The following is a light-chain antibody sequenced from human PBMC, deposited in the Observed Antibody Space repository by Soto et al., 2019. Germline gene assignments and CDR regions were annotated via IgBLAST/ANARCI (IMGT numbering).Light chain of an antibody. J-gene: IGKJ1*01. CDR2: GAA. Sequence: EIVMTQSPVILSVSPGERATLSCRASQSVGTNLAWYQQKPGQAPRLLISGAATRATGIPARFSGRGSGTEFTLTVSSLLSEDFAVYYCQQYNNWPRTFGQGTKVEIK. CDR3: QQYNNWPRT. CDR1: QSVGTN. V-gene: IGKV3-15*01.